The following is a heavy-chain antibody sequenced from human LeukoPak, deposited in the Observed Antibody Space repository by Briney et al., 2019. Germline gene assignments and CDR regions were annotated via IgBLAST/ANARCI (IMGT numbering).Heavy chain of an antibody. CDR3: ARGEEWEPPGAFDI. J-gene: IGHJ3*02. V-gene: IGHV4-61*01. CDR1: GGSVSGGSYY. D-gene: IGHD1-26*01. Sequence: PSETLSLTCTVSGGSVSGGSYYWSWIRQPPGKGLEWIGYFYYTGSTNYNPSLKSRVTISVDTSKNQFSLKLSSVTAADTAVYYCARGEEWEPPGAFDIWGQGTMVTASS. CDR2: FYYTGST.